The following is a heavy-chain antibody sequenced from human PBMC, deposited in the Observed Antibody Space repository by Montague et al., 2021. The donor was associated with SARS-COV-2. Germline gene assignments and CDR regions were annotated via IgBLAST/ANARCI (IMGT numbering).Heavy chain of an antibody. CDR3: AATSGDIVVVVAAYYGMDV. CDR1: GFTFSSYE. V-gene: IGHV3-48*03. J-gene: IGHJ6*02. Sequence: SLRLSCAASGFTFSSYEMNWVRQAPGKGLEWVSYISSSGSTICYADSVKGRFTISRDNAKNSLYLQMNSLRAEDTAVYYCAATSGDIVVVVAAYYGMDVWGQGTRSPSP. CDR2: ISSSGSTI. D-gene: IGHD2-15*01.